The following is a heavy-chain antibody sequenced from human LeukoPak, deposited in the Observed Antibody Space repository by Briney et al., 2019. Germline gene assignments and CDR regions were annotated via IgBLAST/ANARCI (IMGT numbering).Heavy chain of an antibody. D-gene: IGHD6-13*01. V-gene: IGHV3-23*01. CDR3: ARGTRGIAAVGMNWFDP. CDR1: GFTFSSYA. Sequence: GGSLRLSCAASGFTFSSYAMSWVRQAPGKGLEWVSAIGGSGGGTYYADSVKDRFTISRDDSKNTLYLQMNSLRAEDTAVYYCARGTRGIAAVGMNWFDPWGQGTLVTVSS. CDR2: IGGSGGGT. J-gene: IGHJ5*02.